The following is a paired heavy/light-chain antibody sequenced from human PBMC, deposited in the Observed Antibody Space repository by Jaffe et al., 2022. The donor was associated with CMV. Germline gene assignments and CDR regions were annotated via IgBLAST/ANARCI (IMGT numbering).Light chain of an antibody. Sequence: DIQMTQSPSSLSASVGDRVTITCRASQNIARYLNWYQQKPGKAPNLLIYAASSLQSGVPSRFSGSGSGTDFTLTISSLQPEDFATYYCQQSYGPPQITFGPGTKVDIK. CDR1: QNIARY. J-gene: IGKJ3*01. CDR3: QQSYGPPQIT. V-gene: IGKV1-39*01. CDR2: AAS.
Heavy chain of an antibody. Sequence: EVQLVESGGGVVRPGGSLRLSCAASGFTFDDYGMSWVRQAPGKGLEWVSGINWNGDTTSYADSVKGRFTISRDNAKNSLYLQMINLRDEDTALYHCAREVDHYYYHMDVWGQGTTVTVSS. V-gene: IGHV3-20*01. D-gene: IGHD2-15*01. J-gene: IGHJ6*02. CDR2: INWNGDTT. CDR1: GFTFDDYG. CDR3: AREVDHYYYHMDV.